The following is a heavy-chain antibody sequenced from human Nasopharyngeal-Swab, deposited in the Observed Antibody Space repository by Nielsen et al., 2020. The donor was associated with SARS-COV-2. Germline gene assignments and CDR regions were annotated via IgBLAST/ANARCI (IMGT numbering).Heavy chain of an antibody. CDR1: GFTLDEYA. J-gene: IGHJ4*02. V-gene: IGHV3-9*01. CDR3: AKGGYDILTGYYH. D-gene: IGHD3-9*01. Sequence: GGTLRLSCAASGFTLDEYAMPWVPKAQGKGLEGVSGISWNSGSIGYADSVKGRFTISRDNAKNSLYLQMNSLRAEDTALYYCAKGGYDILTGYYHWSQGTLVTLSS. CDR2: ISWNSGSI.